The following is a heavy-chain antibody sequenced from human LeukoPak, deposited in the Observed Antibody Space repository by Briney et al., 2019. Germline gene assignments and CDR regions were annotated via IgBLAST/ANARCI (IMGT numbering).Heavy chain of an antibody. V-gene: IGHV3-23*01. Sequence: GSLRPSCAASGFTFSSYAMSWVRQAPGKGLEWVSAISGSGGSTYYADSVKGRFTISRDNSKNTLYLQMNSLRAEDTAVYYCAKGDSSSWYFGVGAFDIWGQGTMVTVSS. CDR2: ISGSGGST. J-gene: IGHJ3*02. CDR3: AKGDSSSWYFGVGAFDI. D-gene: IGHD6-13*01. CDR1: GFTFSSYA.